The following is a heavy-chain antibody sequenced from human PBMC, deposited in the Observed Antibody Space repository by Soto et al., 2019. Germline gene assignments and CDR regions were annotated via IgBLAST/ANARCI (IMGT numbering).Heavy chain of an antibody. CDR3: ARGGGYCTPTSCAIDS. CDR2: VSLTGDRT. J-gene: IGHJ4*02. D-gene: IGHD2-8*01. Sequence: GGSLRLSCVASRFDFSSYEMSWVRQAAGKGLEWVSRVSLTGDRTNYAGSVKGRFTVSRDNFKNALYLEMDSLRPDDTAIYYCARGGGYCTPTSCAIDSWGRGTPVTVSS. CDR1: RFDFSSYE. V-gene: IGHV3-23*01.